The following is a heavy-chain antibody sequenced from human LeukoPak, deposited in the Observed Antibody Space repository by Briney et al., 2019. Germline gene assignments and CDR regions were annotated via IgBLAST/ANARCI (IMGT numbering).Heavy chain of an antibody. CDR2: ISGSGDST. CDR3: AKAVHSDYDFYYFDY. Sequence: GSLRLSCAASGFTFSTYAMSWVRQAPGKGLEWVSAISGSGDSTYYADSVKGRFTISRDKSKNTLYLQMNSLRAEDTAVYYCAKAVHSDYDFYYFDYWGQGTLVTVSS. V-gene: IGHV3-23*01. CDR1: GFTFSTYA. J-gene: IGHJ4*02. D-gene: IGHD4-11*01.